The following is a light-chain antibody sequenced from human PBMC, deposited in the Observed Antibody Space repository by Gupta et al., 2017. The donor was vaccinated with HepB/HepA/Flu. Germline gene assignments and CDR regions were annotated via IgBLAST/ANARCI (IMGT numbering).Light chain of an antibody. J-gene: IGKJ3*01. CDR1: QSVSSSY. CDR3: QQYGSSPAFT. CDR2: GAS. V-gene: IGKV3-20*01. Sequence: EIVLTQSPGTLSLSPGVRATLSCRASQSVSSSYLAWYQQKPGQAPRLLIYGASSRATGIPDRFSGSGYGTDFTLTISRREPEDFAVYYCQQYGSSPAFTFGHGTKVDIK.